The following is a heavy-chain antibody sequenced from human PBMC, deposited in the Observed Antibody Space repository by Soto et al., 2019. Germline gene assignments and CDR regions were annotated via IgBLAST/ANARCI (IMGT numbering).Heavy chain of an antibody. CDR3: ARVGSGWRIDY. CDR1: GGSVSSGSYY. J-gene: IGHJ4*02. CDR2: IYYSGST. D-gene: IGHD6-19*01. V-gene: IGHV4-61*01. Sequence: QVQLQESGPGLVKPSETLSLTCTVSGGSVSSGSYYWSWIRQPPGKGLEWIGYIYYSGSTHYNPSLKSRVTISVDTSKNQFSLKLSSVTAADTAVYYCARVGSGWRIDYWGQGTLLTVSS.